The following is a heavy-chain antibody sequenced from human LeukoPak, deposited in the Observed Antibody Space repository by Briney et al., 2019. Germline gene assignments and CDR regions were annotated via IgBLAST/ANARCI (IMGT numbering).Heavy chain of an antibody. J-gene: IGHJ4*02. Sequence: GGSLRLSCAASGFTFSSYGMHWVRQAPGKGLEWVAFIRYDGSNKYYADSVKGRFTISRDNSKNTLYLQMNSLRAEDTAVYYCAKDQARDFWSGGTDYWGQGTLVTVSS. CDR1: GFTFSSYG. D-gene: IGHD3-3*01. CDR3: AKDQARDFWSGGTDY. CDR2: IRYDGSNK. V-gene: IGHV3-30*02.